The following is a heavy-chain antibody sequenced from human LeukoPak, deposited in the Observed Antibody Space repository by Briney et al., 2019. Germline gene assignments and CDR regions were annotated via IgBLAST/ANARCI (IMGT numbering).Heavy chain of an antibody. CDR2: IYSGGST. CDR1: GFTVSSNY. J-gene: IGHJ4*02. CDR3: AKNPLLWFGPPSEYYFDY. V-gene: IGHV3-53*01. Sequence: PGGSLRLSCAASGFTVSSNYMSWVRQAPGKGLEWVSVIYSGGSTYYADSVKGRFTISRDNSKNTLYLQMNSLRAEDTAVYYCAKNPLLWFGPPSEYYFDYWGQGTLVTVSS. D-gene: IGHD3-10*01.